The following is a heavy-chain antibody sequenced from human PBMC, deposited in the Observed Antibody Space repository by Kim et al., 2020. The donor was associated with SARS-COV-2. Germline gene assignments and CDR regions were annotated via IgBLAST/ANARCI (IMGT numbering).Heavy chain of an antibody. V-gene: IGHV4-39*01. CDR2: IYYSGST. CDR3: ARHWAEQQLVGGFDY. Sequence: SETLSLTCTVSGGSISSSSYYWGWIRQPPGKGLEWIGSIYYSGSTYYNPSLKSRVTISVDTSKNQFSLKLSSVTAADTAVYYCARHWAEQQLVGGFDYWGQGTLVTVSS. D-gene: IGHD6-13*01. J-gene: IGHJ4*02. CDR1: GGSISSSSYY.